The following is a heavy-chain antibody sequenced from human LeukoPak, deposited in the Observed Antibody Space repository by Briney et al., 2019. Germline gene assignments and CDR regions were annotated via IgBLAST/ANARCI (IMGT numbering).Heavy chain of an antibody. D-gene: IGHD5-24*01. J-gene: IGHJ5*02. CDR2: ISVEGESA. Sequence: GGSLRLSCTVSGFSVSTSGMSWVRQAQGKGLQTISAISVEGESAYYADSVKGRFTISRDNSKNTLYLQMNSLSAEDTAVYYCARDVSLYNGKSGWFDPWGQGALVYV. V-gene: IGHV3-23*01. CDR3: ARDVSLYNGKSGWFDP. CDR1: GFSVSTSG.